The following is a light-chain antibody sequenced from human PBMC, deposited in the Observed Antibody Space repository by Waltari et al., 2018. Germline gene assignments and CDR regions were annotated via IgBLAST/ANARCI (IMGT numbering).Light chain of an antibody. CDR2: NNN. CDR3: AAWDDSLNGWV. CDR1: SSNIGSNP. J-gene: IGLJ3*02. Sequence: QSVLTQPPSASGTPGQRVTISSSGSSSNIGSNPVNWYQQLPGTAPKLLIYNNNQRPSGVPDRFSGSKSGTSASLAISGLQSEDEADYYCAAWDDSLNGWVFGGGTKLTVL. V-gene: IGLV1-44*01.